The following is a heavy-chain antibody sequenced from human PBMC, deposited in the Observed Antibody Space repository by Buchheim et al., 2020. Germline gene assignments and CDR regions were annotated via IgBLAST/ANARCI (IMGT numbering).Heavy chain of an antibody. J-gene: IGHJ4*02. CDR2: IWYDGSNK. Sequence: QVQLVESGGGVVQPGRSLRLSCAASGFTFSSYGMHWVRQAPGKGLEWVAVIWYDGSNKYYADSVKGRFTISRDNSKNTLYLQMNSLRAEDTAVYYCARFPYYYDSSGYYFDYWGQGTL. CDR3: ARFPYYYDSSGYYFDY. V-gene: IGHV3-33*01. D-gene: IGHD3-22*01. CDR1: GFTFSSYG.